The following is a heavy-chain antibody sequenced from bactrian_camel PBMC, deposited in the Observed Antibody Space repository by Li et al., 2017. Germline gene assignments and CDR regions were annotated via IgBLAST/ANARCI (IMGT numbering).Heavy chain of an antibody. Sequence: HVQLVESGGGSVQAGGSLRLSCVISNYRFENGCVGWFRQGLYSQREGVARIDSDGKTAYAESVKGRFTVPQDKVKKTLYLEMNSLRPDDTGMYYCASGYYSTRPLSDRLVGDYGMDFMAREPRSPSP. V-gene: IGHV3S53*01. CDR2: IDSDGKT. D-gene: IGHD2*01. J-gene: IGHJ4*01. CDR1: NYRFENGC.